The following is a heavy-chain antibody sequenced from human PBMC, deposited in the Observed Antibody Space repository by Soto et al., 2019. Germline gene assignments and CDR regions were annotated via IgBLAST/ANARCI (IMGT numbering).Heavy chain of an antibody. CDR1: GFTFSSYG. D-gene: IGHD3-22*01. J-gene: IGHJ4*02. CDR3: AKPRRKGDYYDSSGYYYR. V-gene: IGHV3-30*18. CDR2: ISYDGSNK. Sequence: QVQLVESGGGVVQPGRSLRLSCAASGFTFSSYGMHWVRQAPGKGLEWVAVISYDGSNKYYADSVKGRFTISRDNSKNTLYLQMNSLRAEDTAVYYCAKPRRKGDYYDSSGYYYRWGQGTLVTVSS.